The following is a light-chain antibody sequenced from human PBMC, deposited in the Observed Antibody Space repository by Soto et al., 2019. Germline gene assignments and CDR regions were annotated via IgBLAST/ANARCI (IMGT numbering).Light chain of an antibody. CDR3: QQRANWPPLT. CDR1: QSVSSY. V-gene: IGKV3-11*01. J-gene: IGKJ4*01. Sequence: EIVLTQSPATLSLSPGERATLSCRASQSVSSYLAWYQQKPGQAPTLLLYDASNRATGIPARFSGSGSGTDFTLTISGLEPEDFAVYYCQQRANWPPLTFGGGTKVDI. CDR2: DAS.